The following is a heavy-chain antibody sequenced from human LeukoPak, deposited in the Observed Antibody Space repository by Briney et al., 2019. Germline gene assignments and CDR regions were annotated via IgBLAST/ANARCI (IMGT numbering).Heavy chain of an antibody. Sequence: GGSLRLSCAASGFTFSSYTMNWVRQAPGKGLEWVSSISGSSSYIYYADSVKGRFTISRDNAKNSLYLQMNNLRAEDTAVYYCARPFGNGWFLRDYWGRGTLVTVSS. CDR2: ISGSSSYI. CDR1: GFTFSSYT. V-gene: IGHV3-21*06. J-gene: IGHJ4*02. CDR3: ARPFGNGWFLRDY. D-gene: IGHD6-19*01.